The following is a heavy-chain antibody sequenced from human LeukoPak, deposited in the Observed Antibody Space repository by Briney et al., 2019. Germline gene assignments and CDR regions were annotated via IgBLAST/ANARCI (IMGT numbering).Heavy chain of an antibody. D-gene: IGHD5-18*01. CDR3: ASAFGFGLWLDS. J-gene: IGHJ4*02. Sequence: SETLSLTCTVSGGSISSGGYYWSWIRQHPGKGLEWIGYIYYSGSTYYNPSLKSRVTISVDTSKNQFSLKLSSVTAADTAVYYPASAFGFGLWLDSWGQGTLVTVSS. CDR1: GGSISSGGYY. CDR2: IYYSGST. V-gene: IGHV4-31*03.